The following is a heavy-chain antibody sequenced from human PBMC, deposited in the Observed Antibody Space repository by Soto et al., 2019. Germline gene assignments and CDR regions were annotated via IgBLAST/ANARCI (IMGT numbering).Heavy chain of an antibody. Sequence: ASVKVSCKASGDTLSTYTISWVRQAPEQGLEWMGWIIPVLDMPIYAQKFQGRVTISAEKSTSTVYMELSSLRSDDTAVYYCARGIAAGTDYWGQGTLVTVS. D-gene: IGHD6-13*01. CDR3: ARGIAAGTDY. CDR2: IIPVLDMP. J-gene: IGHJ4*02. V-gene: IGHV1-69*10. CDR1: GDTLSTYT.